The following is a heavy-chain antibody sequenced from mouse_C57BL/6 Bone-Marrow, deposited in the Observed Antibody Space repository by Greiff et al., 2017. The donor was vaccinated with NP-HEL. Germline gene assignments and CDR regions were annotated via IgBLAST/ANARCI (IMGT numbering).Heavy chain of an antibody. CDR2: INPDGGST. CDR3: ERHYYSNSPYYCDY. D-gene: IGHD2-5*01. J-gene: IGHJ2*01. CDR1: EYEFPSHD. V-gene: IGHV5-2*01. Sequence: EVQLVESGGGLVQPGESLKLSCESNEYEFPSHDMSWVRKTSEKRLELVACINPDGGSTYYPDTLEKRSIISGDNTKKTLYLQMSILRSEDTALYYCERHYYSNSPYYCDYWGKGTTLTVAS.